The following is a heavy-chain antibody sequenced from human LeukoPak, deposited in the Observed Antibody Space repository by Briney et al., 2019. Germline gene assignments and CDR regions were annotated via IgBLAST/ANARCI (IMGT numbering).Heavy chain of an antibody. CDR2: IYYSGST. Sequence: SETLSLTCTVSGGSINSYYWSWVRQPPGKGLEWIGYIYYSGSTKYNPSLKSRVTISVDTSKNQFSLNLTSVTAADTAVYYCATEGQEGDWDSLDYWGQGTLVTVSS. J-gene: IGHJ4*02. V-gene: IGHV4-59*12. CDR3: ATEGQEGDWDSLDY. D-gene: IGHD3/OR15-3a*01. CDR1: GGSINSYY.